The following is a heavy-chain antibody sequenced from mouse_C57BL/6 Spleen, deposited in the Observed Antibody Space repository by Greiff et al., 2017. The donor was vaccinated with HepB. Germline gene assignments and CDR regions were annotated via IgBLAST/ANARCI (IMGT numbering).Heavy chain of an antibody. Sequence: EVKLVESGGDLVKPGGSLKLSCAASGFTFSSYGMSWVRQTPDKRLEWVATISSGGSYTYYPDSVKGRFTISRDNAKNTLYLQMSSLKSEDTAMYYCARRSNYFYFDYWGQGTTLTVSS. J-gene: IGHJ2*01. D-gene: IGHD2-5*01. CDR1: GFTFSSYG. V-gene: IGHV5-6*02. CDR3: ARRSNYFYFDY. CDR2: ISSGGSYT.